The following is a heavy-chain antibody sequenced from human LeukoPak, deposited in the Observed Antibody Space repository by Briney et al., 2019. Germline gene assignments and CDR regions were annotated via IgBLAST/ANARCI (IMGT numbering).Heavy chain of an antibody. V-gene: IGHV3-53*01. CDR3: TTEPPYSSGWYYFDY. CDR2: IYSGGST. D-gene: IGHD6-19*01. CDR1: GFTVSSNY. J-gene: IGHJ4*02. Sequence: PGGSLRLSYAASGFTVSSNYMSWVRQAPGKGLEWVSVIYSGGSTYYADSVKGRFTISRDNSKNTLYLQMNSLRAEDTAVYYCTTEPPYSSGWYYFDYWGQGTLVTVSS.